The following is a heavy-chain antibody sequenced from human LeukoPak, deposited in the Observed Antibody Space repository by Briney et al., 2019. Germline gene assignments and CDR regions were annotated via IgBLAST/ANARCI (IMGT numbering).Heavy chain of an antibody. D-gene: IGHD3-10*01. CDR2: INPNSGGT. V-gene: IGHV1-2*02. CDR1: GYTFTGYY. Sequence: GASVKVSCKASGYTFTGYYMHWVRQAPGQGLEWMGWINPNSGGTNYAQKFQGRVNMTRDTSISTAYMELSRLRSDDTAGYYCARDAPYYHGSGSNWFDPWGQGTLVTVSS. J-gene: IGHJ5*02. CDR3: ARDAPYYHGSGSNWFDP.